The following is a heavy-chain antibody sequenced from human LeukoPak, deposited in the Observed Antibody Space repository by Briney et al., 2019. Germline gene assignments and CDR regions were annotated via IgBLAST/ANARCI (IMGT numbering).Heavy chain of an antibody. CDR1: GFNFSSQW. CDR3: ARVTGYVMEDYFDY. Sequence: PGGSLRLSCAASGFNFSSQWMSWVRQAPGKGLEWVSFIYSGGNTHYSDSVKGRFTISRDNSKNTLYLQMNSLRAEDTAVYYCARVTGYVMEDYFDYWGQGTLVTVSS. J-gene: IGHJ4*02. V-gene: IGHV3-53*01. D-gene: IGHD6-13*01. CDR2: IYSGGNT.